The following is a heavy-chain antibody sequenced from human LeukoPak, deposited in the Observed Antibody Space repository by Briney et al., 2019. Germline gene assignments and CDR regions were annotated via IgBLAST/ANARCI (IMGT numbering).Heavy chain of an antibody. CDR2: IWYDGSNK. Sequence: GRSLRLSCAPSGFTFSSYGMHWVRQAPGKGLEWVAVIWYDGSNKYYADSVKGRFTISRDNSKNTLYLQMNSLRAEDTAVYYCARGHHSSIRYYFDYWGQGTLVTVSS. J-gene: IGHJ4*02. V-gene: IGHV3-33*08. CDR3: ARGHHSSIRYYFDY. D-gene: IGHD6-19*01. CDR1: GFTFSSYG.